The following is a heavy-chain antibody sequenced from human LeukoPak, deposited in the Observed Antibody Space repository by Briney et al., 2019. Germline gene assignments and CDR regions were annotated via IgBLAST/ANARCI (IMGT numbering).Heavy chain of an antibody. CDR2: ISSSGSTI. CDR1: GFTFSDYY. J-gene: IGHJ4*02. V-gene: IGHV3-11*01. D-gene: IGHD3-22*01. Sequence: GGSLRLSCAASGFTFSDYYMSWIRQAPGKGLEWVSYISSSGSTIYYADSVKGRFTICRDNAKNSLYLQMNSLRAEDTAVYYCARDSYYYDSRVPFDYWGQGTLVTVSS. CDR3: ARDSYYYDSRVPFDY.